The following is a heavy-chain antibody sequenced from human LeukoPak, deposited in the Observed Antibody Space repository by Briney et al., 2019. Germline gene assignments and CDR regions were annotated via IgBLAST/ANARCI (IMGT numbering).Heavy chain of an antibody. Sequence: ASVKVSCKASGYTFTSYGISWVRQAPGQGLEWMGWISVYNGNTNYAQKLQGRVTMTTDTSTSTAYMELRSLRSDDTAVYYCARANSGYELFDYWGQGTLVTVSS. CDR1: GYTFTSYG. CDR3: ARANSGYELFDY. CDR2: ISVYNGNT. V-gene: IGHV1-18*01. D-gene: IGHD5-12*01. J-gene: IGHJ4*02.